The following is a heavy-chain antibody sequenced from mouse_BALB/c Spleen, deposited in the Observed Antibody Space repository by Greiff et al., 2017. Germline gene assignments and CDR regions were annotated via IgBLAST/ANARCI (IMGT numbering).Heavy chain of an antibody. J-gene: IGHJ4*01. V-gene: IGHV1S81*02. CDR2: INPSNGGT. CDR3: TRWSYAMDY. Sequence: VQLQQSGAELVKPGASVKLSCTASGFNIKDTYMHWVKQRPEQGLEWIGEINPSNGGTNFNEKFKSKATLTVDKSSSTAYMQLSSLTSEDSAVYYCTRWSYAMDYWGQGTSVTVSS. CDR1: GFNIKDTY.